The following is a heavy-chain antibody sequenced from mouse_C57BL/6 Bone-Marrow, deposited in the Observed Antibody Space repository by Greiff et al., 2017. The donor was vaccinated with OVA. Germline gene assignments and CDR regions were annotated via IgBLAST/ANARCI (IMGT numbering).Heavy chain of an antibody. D-gene: IGHD1-1*01. CDR1: GYTFTDYE. J-gene: IGHJ1*03. Sequence: QVQLQQSGAELVRPGASVTLSCKASGYTFTDYEMHWVKQTPVHGLEWIGAIDPETGGTAYNQKFKGKAILTADKSSSTAYMELRSLTSEDSAVYYGRGYDSSYRYFDVWGTGTTVTVSS. CDR3: RGYDSSYRYFDV. V-gene: IGHV1-15*01. CDR2: IDPETGGT.